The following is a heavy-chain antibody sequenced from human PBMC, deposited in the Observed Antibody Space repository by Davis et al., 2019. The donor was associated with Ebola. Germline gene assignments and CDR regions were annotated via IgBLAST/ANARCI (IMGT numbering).Heavy chain of an antibody. V-gene: IGHV5-51*01. J-gene: IGHJ3*02. CDR1: GYTFADYW. CDR3: ARCRQIRGTNSPFDI. D-gene: IGHD1-14*01. Sequence: GESLKISCKASGYTFADYWIGWVRQMPGKGLEWMGIIFPTDSDTRYSPSFQGQVTISADMSMRTASVQWSSLKASDTAIYYCARCRQIRGTNSPFDIWGQGTLVTVSS. CDR2: IFPTDSDT.